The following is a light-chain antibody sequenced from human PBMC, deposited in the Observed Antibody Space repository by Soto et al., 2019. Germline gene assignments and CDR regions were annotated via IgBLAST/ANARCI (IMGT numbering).Light chain of an antibody. CDR3: NSYTSSSTLYV. Sequence: QSARTQPATVSGSPGQSITNTCTVTSSDIGGYNYVSWYQQHRGKAPPLLIYEVTNRPSGVSHRFSGSKSGNTASLTISSLQTDVEADYYCNSYTSSSTLYVFGPGPKVTVL. CDR2: EVT. CDR1: SSDIGGYNY. J-gene: IGLJ1*01. V-gene: IGLV2-14*01.